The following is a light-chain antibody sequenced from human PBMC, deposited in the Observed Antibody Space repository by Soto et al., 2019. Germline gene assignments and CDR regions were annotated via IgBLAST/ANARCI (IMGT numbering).Light chain of an antibody. J-gene: IGKJ1*01. CDR1: QTISTL. Sequence: IQMTQSPSTLSAPVGDRVTITCQASQTISTLLAWFQHKPGKAPNLLIYDASNLESGVPSRFSGSGSGTEFTLTISSLQSDDSATYFCQQYNSYSVTFGQGTKVEIK. V-gene: IGKV1-5*01. CDR2: DAS. CDR3: QQYNSYSVT.